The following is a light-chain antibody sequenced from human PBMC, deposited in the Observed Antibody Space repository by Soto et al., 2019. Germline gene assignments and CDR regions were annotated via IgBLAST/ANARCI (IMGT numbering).Light chain of an antibody. J-gene: IGKJ1*01. CDR2: AVS. Sequence: EIVMTQSPVTLSVSPEEGATLFCRASQSVRNNLAWYQQKPGLAPRLLIYAVSTRATGVPARLSGNGSETEFSLTISGLQSDDFALYYCQQYNKWSPWTFGQGTKVEIK. V-gene: IGKV3-15*01. CDR1: QSVRNN. CDR3: QQYNKWSPWT.